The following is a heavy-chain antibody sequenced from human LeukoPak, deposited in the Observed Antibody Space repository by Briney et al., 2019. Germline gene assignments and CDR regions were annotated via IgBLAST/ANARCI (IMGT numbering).Heavy chain of an antibody. J-gene: IGHJ5*02. V-gene: IGHV3-21*01. CDR2: VGYSGTST. CDR1: GFLLSDYT. Sequence: GESLSLSCDASGFLLSDYTVNCARQPPGGRRVWVSSVGYSGTSTFYADSVTGRFTISRDNSKNSLYLQMYTLRVDDSALHYCVRDLRFIGGSDWFDPWGQGTQVIVSS. CDR3: VRDLRFIGGSDWFDP. D-gene: IGHD3-3*01.